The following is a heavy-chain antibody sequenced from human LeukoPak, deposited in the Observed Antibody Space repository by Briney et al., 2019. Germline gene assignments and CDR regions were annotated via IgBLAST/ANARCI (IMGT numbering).Heavy chain of an antibody. CDR3: GKDTRGGAAGDMDV. Sequence: ASVKVSCKVYGDSLTELYMHWVRQAPGKGLEWVGGFDPEDGERVYAQKFQGRVAMTEDTTTDTAYMELSGLTSEDTAVYYCGKDTRGGAAGDMDVWGKGTTVTVSS. V-gene: IGHV1-24*01. CDR2: FDPEDGER. J-gene: IGHJ6*03. CDR1: GDSLTELY. D-gene: IGHD6-13*01.